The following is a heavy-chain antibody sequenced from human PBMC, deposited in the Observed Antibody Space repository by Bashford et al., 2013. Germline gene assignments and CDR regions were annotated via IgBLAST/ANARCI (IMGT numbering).Heavy chain of an antibody. CDR3: ARHVLSWGSGYFDF. CDR2: IGVSSGRT. Sequence: VRQAPGKGLEWVSAIGVSSGRTFYSDSVKGRVTVSRNNAWNSLILQMNSLRAGDTALYFCARHVLSWGSGYFDFWGQGALVTVSS. J-gene: IGHJ4*02. V-gene: IGHV3-23*01. D-gene: IGHD3-16*01.